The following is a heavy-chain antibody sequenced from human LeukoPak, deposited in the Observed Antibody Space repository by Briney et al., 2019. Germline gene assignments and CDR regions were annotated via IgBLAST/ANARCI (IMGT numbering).Heavy chain of an antibody. CDR3: ASVYSGSYLGY. J-gene: IGHJ4*02. D-gene: IGHD1-26*01. CDR2: INPNSGGT. CDR1: GYTFTGYY. V-gene: IGHV1-2*02. Sequence: ASVKVSCKASGYTFTGYYMHWVRQAPGQGLEWMGWINPNSGGTNCAQKFQGRVTMTRDTSISTAYMELSRLRSDDTAVYYCASVYSGSYLGYWGQGTLVTVSS.